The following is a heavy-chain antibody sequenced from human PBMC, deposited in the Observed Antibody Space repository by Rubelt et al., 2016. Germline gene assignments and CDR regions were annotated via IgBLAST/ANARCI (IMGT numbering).Heavy chain of an antibody. J-gene: IGHJ4*02. Sequence: QVQLQESGPGLVKPWETLSLTCTISGGSISSYYWSWIRQPPGKGLEWIGYIYSSGSASYTPSLKSRVTISLDRSKSQFSLKLSSVTAADTAVYYCARVGDGNNCCYLDYWGQGTLVTVSS. D-gene: IGHD5-24*01. CDR2: IYSSGSA. V-gene: IGHV4-59*01. CDR1: GGSISSYY. CDR3: ARVGDGNNCCYLDY.